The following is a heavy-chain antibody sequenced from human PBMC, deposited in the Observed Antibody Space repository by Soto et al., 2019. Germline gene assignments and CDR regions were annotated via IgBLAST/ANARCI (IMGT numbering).Heavy chain of an antibody. J-gene: IGHJ5*02. Sequence: GESLKISCKGSGYSFTSYWISWVRQMPGKGLEWMGRIDPSDSYTNYSPSFQGHVTISADKSISTAYLQWSSLKASDTAMYYCARVLSGYDSWFDPWGQGTLVTVSS. CDR3: ARVLSGYDSWFDP. D-gene: IGHD5-12*01. CDR1: GYSFTSYW. V-gene: IGHV5-10-1*01. CDR2: IDPSDSYT.